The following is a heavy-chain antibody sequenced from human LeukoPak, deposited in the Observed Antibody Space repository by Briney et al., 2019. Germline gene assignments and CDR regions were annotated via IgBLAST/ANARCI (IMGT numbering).Heavy chain of an antibody. CDR3: AKAICYYGCFY. V-gene: IGHV3-23*01. CDR2: ISGSGST. CDR1: GFTFSNYA. Sequence: GGSLRLSGTASGFTFSNYAMNWVRQAPGKGLEWVSAISGSGSTFYTDSVKGRFTISRDNTKNTLYLQMDSLRAEDTAIYYCAKAICYYGCFYWGQGTQVTVSS. J-gene: IGHJ4*02. D-gene: IGHD2-8*01.